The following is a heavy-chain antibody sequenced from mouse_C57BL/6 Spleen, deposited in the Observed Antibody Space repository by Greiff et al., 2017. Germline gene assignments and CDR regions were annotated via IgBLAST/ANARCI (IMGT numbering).Heavy chain of an antibody. CDR3: ARQGIYYYGSSWYWYFDV. CDR2: IHPNSGST. CDR1: GYTFTSYW. D-gene: IGHD1-1*01. V-gene: IGHV1-64*01. Sequence: VQLQQPGAELVKPGASVKLSCKASGYTFTSYWMHWVKQRPGQGLEWIGMIHPNSGSTNYNEKFKSKATLTVDKSSSTAYMQLSSLTSEDSAVYYCARQGIYYYGSSWYWYFDVWGTGTTVTVSS. J-gene: IGHJ1*03.